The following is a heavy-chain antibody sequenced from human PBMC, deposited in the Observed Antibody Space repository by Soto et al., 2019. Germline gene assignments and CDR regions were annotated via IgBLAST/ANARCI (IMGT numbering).Heavy chain of an antibody. Sequence: PSEMKSLSYTVSIGPFDSYYWMWIRQPAGKGLEWMGHIHSRGTTNYNPSLKSRITMSIDTSKSQLSLTLSSVTAADTAVYYCAGQWLNSTSFDYWGRATLVTVSS. J-gene: IGHJ4*02. CDR3: AGQWLNSTSFDY. CDR1: IGPFDSYY. D-gene: IGHD6-19*01. CDR2: IHSRGTT. V-gene: IGHV4-4*07.